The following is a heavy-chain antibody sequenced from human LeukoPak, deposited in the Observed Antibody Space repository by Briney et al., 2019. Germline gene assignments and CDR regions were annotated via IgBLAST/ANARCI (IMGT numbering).Heavy chain of an antibody. Sequence: ASVKVSCLASGYTLNTYGISWVRPAPGQGLEWMGWISTYNGDTNYVQNLQGRVTMTTDTSTSTAYMELMSLRSDDTAVYYCLRDAQRPRLTPDYWGQGTLVTVSS. CDR2: ISTYNGDT. CDR3: LRDAQRPRLTPDY. V-gene: IGHV1-18*01. D-gene: IGHD6-25*01. CDR1: GYTLNTYG. J-gene: IGHJ4*02.